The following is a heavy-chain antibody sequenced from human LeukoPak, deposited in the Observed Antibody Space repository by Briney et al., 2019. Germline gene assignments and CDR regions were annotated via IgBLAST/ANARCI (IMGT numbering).Heavy chain of an antibody. CDR2: MNPNSGNT. Sequence: ASVKVSCKASGYTFTSYDINWVRQATGQGLEWMGWMNPNSGNTGYAQKFQGRVTITRNTSISTAYMELSSLRFEDTAVYYCARARYCSSTSCSDAFDIWGQGTMVTVSS. CDR3: ARARYCSSTSCSDAFDI. J-gene: IGHJ3*02. V-gene: IGHV1-8*03. D-gene: IGHD2-2*01. CDR1: GYTFTSYD.